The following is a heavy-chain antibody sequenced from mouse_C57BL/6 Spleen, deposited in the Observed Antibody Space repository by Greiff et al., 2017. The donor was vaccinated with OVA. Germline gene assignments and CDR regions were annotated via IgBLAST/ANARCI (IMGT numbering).Heavy chain of an antibody. V-gene: IGHV14-3*01. J-gene: IGHJ3*01. D-gene: IGHD2-2*01. CDR2: IDPANGNT. CDR1: GFNIKNTY. Sequence: VQLQQSVAELVRPGASVKLSCTASGFNIKNTYMHWVKQRPEQGLEWIGRIDPANGNTKYAPKFQGKATITADTSSNTAYLQLSSLTSEDTAIYYCAISYGYDGDWCAYWGQGTLVTVSA. CDR3: AISYGYDGDWCAY.